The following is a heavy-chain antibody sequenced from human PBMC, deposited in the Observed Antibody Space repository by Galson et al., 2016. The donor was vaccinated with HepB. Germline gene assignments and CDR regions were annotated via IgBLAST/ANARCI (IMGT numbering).Heavy chain of an antibody. Sequence: LRLSCAASGFTFSSSAMNWVRQAPGKGLEWLSHISGGSSTIYYADSVKGRFTVSRDNAKNSLYLQMNSLRDDDTAVYYCAKPFLSSGLYYFDYWGQGTLVTVSS. J-gene: IGHJ4*03. CDR2: ISGGSSTI. D-gene: IGHD6-19*01. V-gene: IGHV3-48*02. CDR3: AKPFLSSGLYYFDY. CDR1: GFTFSSSA.